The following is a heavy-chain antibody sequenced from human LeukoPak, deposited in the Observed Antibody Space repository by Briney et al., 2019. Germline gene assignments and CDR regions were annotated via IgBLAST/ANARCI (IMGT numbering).Heavy chain of an antibody. V-gene: IGHV4-39*07. CDR3: ARASPSSGWSSTLDY. D-gene: IGHD6-19*01. J-gene: IGHJ4*02. CDR2: IYYSGST. Sequence: SETLSLTCTVSGGSISSSSYYWGWIRQPPGKGLEWIGSIYYSGSTYYNPSLKSRVTISVDTSKNQFSLKLSSVTAADTAVYYCARASPSSGWSSTLDYWGQGTLVTVSS. CDR1: GGSISSSSYY.